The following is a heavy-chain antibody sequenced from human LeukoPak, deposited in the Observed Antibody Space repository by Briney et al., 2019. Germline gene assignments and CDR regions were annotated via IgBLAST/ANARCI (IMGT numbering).Heavy chain of an antibody. CDR2: IYYSRTP. D-gene: IGHD6-13*01. J-gene: IGHJ2*01. CDR3: ARDQWYSSSWTYWYFDL. Sequence: SETLSLTSTVSGGSITSYYWSWIPQPPGNRLQRWRHIYYSRTPNYNPSLKSRVTISVDTSKNQFSLKLSSVTAADTAVYYCARDQWYSSSWTYWYFDLWGRGTLVTVSS. V-gene: IGHV4-59*01. CDR1: GGSITSYY.